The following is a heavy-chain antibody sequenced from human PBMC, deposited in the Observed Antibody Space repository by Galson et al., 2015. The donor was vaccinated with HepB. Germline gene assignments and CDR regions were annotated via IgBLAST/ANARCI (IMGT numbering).Heavy chain of an antibody. J-gene: IGHJ3*01. CDR3: ARVAGQTYYNSWSGLAFDF. V-gene: IGHV4-4*02. Sequence: ETLSLTCVISGGSISSSNWWRWVRQSPGKGLEWIGQIYHSGSTHYNPSLTSRVIISIDKSRNQFSLKLSSVTAADTAVYYCARVAGQTYYNSWSGLAFDFWGQGTMVTVSS. D-gene: IGHD3-3*01. CDR2: IYHSGST. CDR1: GGSISSSNW.